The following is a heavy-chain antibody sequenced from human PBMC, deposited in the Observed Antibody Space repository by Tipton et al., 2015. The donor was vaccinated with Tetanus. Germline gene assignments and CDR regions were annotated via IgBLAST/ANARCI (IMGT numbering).Heavy chain of an antibody. D-gene: IGHD2-21*02. CDR3: ARGMAEASNCGGDCYSDY. CDR1: GSTFSYYG. Sequence: RSLRLPCAASGSTFSYYGMHWVRQAPGKGLEWVAVIWYDGSNKYYADSVKGRFTISRDNAKNSLYLQMISLRAEDTAVYSCARGMAEASNCGGDCYSDYWGQGTLVTVSS. CDR2: IWYDGSNK. V-gene: IGHV3-33*03. J-gene: IGHJ4*02.